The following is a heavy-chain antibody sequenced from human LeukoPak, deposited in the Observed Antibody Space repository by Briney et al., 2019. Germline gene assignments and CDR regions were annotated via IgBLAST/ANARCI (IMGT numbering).Heavy chain of an antibody. J-gene: IGHJ5*02. D-gene: IGHD2-15*01. CDR2: ISGSGGSA. CDR3: AKDVRYCSGGSCYKWDWFDP. V-gene: IGHV3-23*01. CDR1: GFTFSSYA. Sequence: GGSLRLSCAAPGFTFSSYAMNWVRQAPGKGLEWVSTISGSGGSAYYADSVKGRFTISRDNSKNTLYLQMNSLRAEDTAVYYCAKDVRYCSGGSCYKWDWFDPWGQGTLVTVSS.